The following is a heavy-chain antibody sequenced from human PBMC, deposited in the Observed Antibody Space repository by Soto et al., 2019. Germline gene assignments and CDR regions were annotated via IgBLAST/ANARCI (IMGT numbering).Heavy chain of an antibody. Sequence: PGGSLRLSCAASGFTFSSYGTHWVRQAPGKGLEWVAVISYDGSNKYYADSVEGRFTISGDNSKNTLHLQMNSLRAEDTAGYYCAKDYYDYVWGSYCSEPLDYWGQGTLVTVSS. CDR1: GFTFSSYG. CDR3: AKDYYDYVWGSYCSEPLDY. CDR2: ISYDGSNK. V-gene: IGHV3-30*18. D-gene: IGHD3-16*02. J-gene: IGHJ4*02.